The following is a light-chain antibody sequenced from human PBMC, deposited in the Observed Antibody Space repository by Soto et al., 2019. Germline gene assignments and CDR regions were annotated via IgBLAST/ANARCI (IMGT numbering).Light chain of an antibody. CDR1: SSDIGFSSY. CDR3: SSFTSSDTDV. J-gene: IGLJ1*01. CDR2: EVS. V-gene: IGLV2-14*01. Sequence: QSALTQPASVSGSPGQSITISCTGTSSDIGFSSYVFWYQQHPGKAPKLMISEVSNRPSGVSYRFSGSKSGNTASLTISGLQAEDEADYYCSSFTSSDTDVFGTGTKVTVL.